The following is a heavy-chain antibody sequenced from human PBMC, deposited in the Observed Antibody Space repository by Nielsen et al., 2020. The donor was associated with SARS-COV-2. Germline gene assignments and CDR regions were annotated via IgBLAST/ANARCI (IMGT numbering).Heavy chain of an antibody. D-gene: IGHD5-12*01. J-gene: IGHJ6*03. CDR2: IYYSGST. CDR1: GGSFSGYY. CDR3: ARDVGWLLSYYYYMDV. V-gene: IGHV4-59*12. Sequence: SETLSLTCAVYGGSFSGYYWSWIRQPPGKGLEWIGYIYYSGSTNYNPSLKSRVTISVDTSKNQFSLKLSSVTAADTAVYYCARDVGWLLSYYYYMDVWGKGTTVTVSS.